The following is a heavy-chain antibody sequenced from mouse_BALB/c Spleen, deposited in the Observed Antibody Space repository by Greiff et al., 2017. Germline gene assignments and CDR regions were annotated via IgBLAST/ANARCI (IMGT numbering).Heavy chain of an antibody. CDR1: GDSITSGY. CDR2: ISYSGST. J-gene: IGHJ4*01. D-gene: IGHD2-14*01. V-gene: IGHV3-8*02. Sequence: EVMLVESGPSLVKPSQTLSLTCSVTGDSITSGYWNWIRKFPGNKLEYMGYISYSGSTYYNPSLKSRISITRDTSKNQYYLQLNSVTTEDTATYYCARNYRYDYAMDYWGQGTSVTVSS. CDR3: ARNYRYDYAMDY.